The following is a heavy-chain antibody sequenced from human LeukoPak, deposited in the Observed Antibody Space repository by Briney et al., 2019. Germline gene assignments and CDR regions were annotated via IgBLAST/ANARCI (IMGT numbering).Heavy chain of an antibody. CDR2: IYYSGST. V-gene: IGHV4-59*01. J-gene: IGHJ6*03. Sequence: SETLSLTCTVSGGSISSYYWSWIRQPPGKGLEWIGYIYYSGSTNYNPPLKSRVTISVDTSKNQFSLKLSSVTAADTALYYCARAGDSLYYMDVWGKGTTVTVSS. D-gene: IGHD2-21*01. CDR1: GGSISSYY. CDR3: ARAGDSLYYMDV.